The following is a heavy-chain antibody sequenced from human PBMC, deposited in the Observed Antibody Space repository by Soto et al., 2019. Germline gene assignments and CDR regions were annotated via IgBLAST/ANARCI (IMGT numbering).Heavy chain of an antibody. CDR1: GGSISSGDYY. J-gene: IGHJ6*02. D-gene: IGHD3-22*01. CDR3: AREGYYDSYYYGMDV. V-gene: IGHV4-30-4*01. CDR2: KHASGSI. Sequence: SETLSLTCTVSGGSISSGDYYWNWIRQPPGKGLEWVGYKHASGSIGYNPSLKNRITISVDTSMNQFSLRLSSVTAADTAVYYCAREGYYDSYYYGMDVWGQGTTVTVSS.